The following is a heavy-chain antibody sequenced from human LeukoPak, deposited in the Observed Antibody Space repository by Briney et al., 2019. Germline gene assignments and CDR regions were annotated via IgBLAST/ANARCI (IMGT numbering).Heavy chain of an antibody. D-gene: IGHD4-23*01. CDR3: ARQTAVVTFDFDY. CDR1: GASISSSSYN. J-gene: IGHJ4*02. Sequence: SETLPLTCTVSGASISSSSYNWGWIRQPPGKGLEWIGSIYYSGSTFYNPSLKSRVTISINTSKNQFSLNLSSVTAADTAVYYCARQTAVVTFDFDYWGQGTLVTVSS. V-gene: IGHV4-39*01. CDR2: IYYSGST.